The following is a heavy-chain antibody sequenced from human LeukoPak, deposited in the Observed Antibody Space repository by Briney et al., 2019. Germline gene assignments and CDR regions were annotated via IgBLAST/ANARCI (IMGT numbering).Heavy chain of an antibody. CDR3: ATESGTYSGTCFDY. J-gene: IGHJ4*02. D-gene: IGHD1-26*01. CDR2: ISSSSSYI. Sequence: GGSLRLSCAASGFTFSSYSMNWVRQAPGKGLEWVSSISSSSSYIYYADSLKGRFTISRDNAKNSLYLQMYSLRAEDTAVNYCATESGTYSGTCFDYWGQGTLVTVSS. V-gene: IGHV3-21*01. CDR1: GFTFSSYS.